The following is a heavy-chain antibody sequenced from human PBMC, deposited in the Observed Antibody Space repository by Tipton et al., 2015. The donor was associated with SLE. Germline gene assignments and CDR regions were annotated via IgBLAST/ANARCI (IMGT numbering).Heavy chain of an antibody. Sequence: TLSLTCTVSGGSISSHYWSWIRQPPGKGLEWIWYIYYSGSTNYNPSPKSRVTISVDKSKNQFSLKLSSVTAADTAVYYCARDRTGGDAFDIWGQGTMVTVSS. CDR2: IYYSGST. CDR1: GGSISSHY. V-gene: IGHV4-59*11. J-gene: IGHJ3*02. D-gene: IGHD3-10*01. CDR3: ARDRTGGDAFDI.